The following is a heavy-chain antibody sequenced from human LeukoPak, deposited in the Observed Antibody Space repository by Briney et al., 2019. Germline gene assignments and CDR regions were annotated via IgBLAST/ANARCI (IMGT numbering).Heavy chain of an antibody. J-gene: IGHJ5*02. CDR1: GGSISSYY. CDR2: IYYSGST. V-gene: IGHV4-59*01. CDR3: ARDQSTSWFDP. Sequence: SETLSLTCTVPGGSISSYYWSWLRQPPGKGLEWIGHIYYSGSTNYNPSLKSRVTISVDTSKNQFSLKLSSVTAADTAVYYCARDQSTSWFDPWGQGTLVTVSS. D-gene: IGHD2-2*01.